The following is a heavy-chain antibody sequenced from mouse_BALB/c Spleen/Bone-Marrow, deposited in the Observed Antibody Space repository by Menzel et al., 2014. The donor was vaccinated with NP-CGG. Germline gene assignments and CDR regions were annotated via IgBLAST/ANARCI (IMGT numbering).Heavy chain of an antibody. J-gene: IGHJ3*01. Sequence: QVQLQQSGAELVKPGASVKLSCKASGYTFTSYWMHWVKPRPGQGLEWIGEINPSNGRTNYNEKFKSKATLTVDKSSSTAYMQLSSLTSEDSAVHFCAGSELTGTTYWGQGTLVTVSP. CDR2: INPSNGRT. V-gene: IGHV1S81*02. D-gene: IGHD4-1*01. CDR1: GYTFTSYW. CDR3: AGSELTGTTY.